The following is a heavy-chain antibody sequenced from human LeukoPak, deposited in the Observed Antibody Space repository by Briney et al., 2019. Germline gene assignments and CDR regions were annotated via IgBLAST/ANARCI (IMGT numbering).Heavy chain of an antibody. CDR2: IISIFGTA. V-gene: IGHV1-69*05. Sequence: ASVKVSCKASGGTFSSYAISWVRQAPGQGLEWMGRIISIFGTANYAQKFQGRVTITTDESTSTAYMELSSLRSEDTAAYYCAREYYYDSSALLEYFQHWGQGTLVTVSS. CDR3: AREYYYDSSALLEYFQH. CDR1: GGTFSSYA. J-gene: IGHJ1*01. D-gene: IGHD3-22*01.